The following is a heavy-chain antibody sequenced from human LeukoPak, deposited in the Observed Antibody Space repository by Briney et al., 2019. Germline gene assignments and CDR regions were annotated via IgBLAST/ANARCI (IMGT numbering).Heavy chain of an antibody. J-gene: IGHJ4*02. CDR1: GFTFSSDD. Sequence: PGRSLRLSCAASGFTFSSDDMLWVRQAPGKGLEWVAVISYDGSNKYHADSVKGRFTSSRDNSKNTLYLQMNSLRAEDTAVYYCARQPYREQWLVSYFDYWGQGTLVTVSS. V-gene: IGHV3-30-3*01. CDR2: ISYDGSNK. D-gene: IGHD6-19*01. CDR3: ARQPYREQWLVSYFDY.